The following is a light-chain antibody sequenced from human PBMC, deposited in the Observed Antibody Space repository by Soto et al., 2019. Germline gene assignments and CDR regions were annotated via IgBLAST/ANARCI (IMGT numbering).Light chain of an antibody. Sequence: EIVLTQSPATLSLSPGESATLSCRASQSVSNNYLAWYQQKPGQAPRLLIYGASTRATGIPASFIGNGSGTEFTLTASSLQHEDFAVYYCQQYNNWPSTFGPGTKVDIK. CDR3: QQYNNWPST. V-gene: IGKV3-15*01. CDR1: QSVSNN. J-gene: IGKJ3*01. CDR2: GAS.